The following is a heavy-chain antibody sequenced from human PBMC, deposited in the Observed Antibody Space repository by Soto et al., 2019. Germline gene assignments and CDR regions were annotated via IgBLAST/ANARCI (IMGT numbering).Heavy chain of an antibody. CDR2: IVVGSGNT. D-gene: IGHD2-2*01. Sequence: RASVKVSCKASGFTFTSSAMQWVRQARGQRLEWIGWIVVGSGNTNYAQKFQERVTITRDMSTSTAYMELSSLRSEDTAVYYCAALGYCSSTSCHVTDYWGQGTLVTVSS. CDR3: AALGYCSSTSCHVTDY. J-gene: IGHJ4*02. V-gene: IGHV1-58*02. CDR1: GFTFTSSA.